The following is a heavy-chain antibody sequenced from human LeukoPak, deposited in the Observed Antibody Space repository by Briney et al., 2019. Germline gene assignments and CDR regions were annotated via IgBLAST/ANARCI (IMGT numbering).Heavy chain of an antibody. J-gene: IGHJ4*02. V-gene: IGHV1-46*02. CDR3: ARETPDSYYFDY. CDR1: GYNFNTDN. Sequence: EASVNVSCRASGYNFNTDNMHCMRQAPGQRLEWMGIIYSGGGYTSAQKFQGRVTMTRDTSTSAVYMDLSSLRSEDTAVYYCARETPDSYYFDYWGQGTLVTVSS. CDR2: IYSGGGYT. D-gene: IGHD3-22*01.